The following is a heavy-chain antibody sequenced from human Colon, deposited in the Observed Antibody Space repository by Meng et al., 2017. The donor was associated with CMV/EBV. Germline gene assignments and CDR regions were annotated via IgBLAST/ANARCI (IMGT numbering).Heavy chain of an antibody. CDR1: GFTVSSHY. V-gene: IGHV3-66*02. D-gene: IGHD3-9*01. Sequence: SCAASGFTVSSHYMSWVRQAPGKGLEWVSVMYSGGSTYYADSVRGRFTISRDNSKNTLFLQMNSLRAEDTAVYYCARVGYFDRYYFDYWGQGTLVTVSS. CDR3: ARVGYFDRYYFDY. CDR2: MYSGGST. J-gene: IGHJ4*02.